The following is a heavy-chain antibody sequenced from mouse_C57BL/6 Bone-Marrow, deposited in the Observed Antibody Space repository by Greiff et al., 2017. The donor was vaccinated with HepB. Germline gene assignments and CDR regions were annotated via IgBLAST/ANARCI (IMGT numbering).Heavy chain of an antibody. V-gene: IGHV1-55*01. D-gene: IGHD1-1*01. J-gene: IGHJ1*03. CDR3: ARERKLLRSWYFDV. CDR1: GYTFTSYW. Sequence: QVQLQQPGAELVKPGASVKMSCKASGYTFTSYWITWVKQRPGQGLEWIGDIYPGSGSTNYNEKFKSKATLTVDTSSSTAYMQLSSLTSEDSAVYYCARERKLLRSWYFDVWGTGTTVTVSS. CDR2: IYPGSGST.